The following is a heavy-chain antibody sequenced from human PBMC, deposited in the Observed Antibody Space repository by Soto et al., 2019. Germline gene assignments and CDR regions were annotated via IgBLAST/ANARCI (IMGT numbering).Heavy chain of an antibody. D-gene: IGHD3-16*01. CDR3: ARQGGLNDYYSFMDV. CDR2: IYPGDSDT. J-gene: IGHJ6*03. V-gene: IGHV5-51*01. CDR1: GYSFPNYW. Sequence: GESLKISCKGSGYSFPNYWIGWVRQMPGKGLEWMGVIYPGDSDTRYSPSFQGQVTISADKSISTAYLQWSSLEASDTAMYYCARQGGLNDYYSFMDVWGKGTTVTVSS.